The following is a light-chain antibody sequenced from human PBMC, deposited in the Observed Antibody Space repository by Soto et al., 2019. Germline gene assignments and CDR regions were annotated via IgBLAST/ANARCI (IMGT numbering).Light chain of an antibody. CDR1: TTDVDGYDY. CDR3: TSYAVSAPFYV. V-gene: IGLV2-14*03. J-gene: IGLJ1*01. CDR2: DVN. Sequence: QSALTQPASVSGSPGQSITISCTGATTDVDGYDYVSWYQQHPGQAPKLMIFDVNNRPSGVSGRFSGSKSGDTASLTISGLQAEDDGDYYCTSYAVSAPFYVFGSGTTLTVL.